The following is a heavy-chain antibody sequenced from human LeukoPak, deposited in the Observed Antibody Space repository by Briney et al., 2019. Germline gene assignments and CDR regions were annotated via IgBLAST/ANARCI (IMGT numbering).Heavy chain of an antibody. V-gene: IGHV1-69*13. Sequence: SVKVSCKAAGGTISNYVISWVRQAPGQGLEWMGGIIPIFTTANYAQKFQGRVTITADESTSTAYMELSSLRSEDTAVYYCARDSRRIGRYWGQGTLVTVSS. J-gene: IGHJ4*02. CDR2: IIPIFTTA. CDR3: ARDSRRIGRY. CDR1: GGTISNYV.